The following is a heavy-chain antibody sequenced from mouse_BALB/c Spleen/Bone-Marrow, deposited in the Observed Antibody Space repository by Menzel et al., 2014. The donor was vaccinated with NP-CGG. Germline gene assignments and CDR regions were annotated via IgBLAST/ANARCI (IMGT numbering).Heavy chain of an antibody. CDR3: ARNWDY. V-gene: IGHV2-6*02. J-gene: IGHJ4*01. CDR2: IWTDGST. Sequence: VKLMESGPGLVAPSQSLSITCTVSGFSLTNYGVHWFRQPPGKGPEWLGVIWTDGSTAYNSALKSRLSITKDNSKSQIFLKMNSLQTDDTAMYFCARNWDYWGQGTSVTVSS. CDR1: GFSLTNYG.